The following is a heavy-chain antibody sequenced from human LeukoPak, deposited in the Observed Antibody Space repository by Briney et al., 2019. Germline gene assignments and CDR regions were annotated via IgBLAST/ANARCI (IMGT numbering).Heavy chain of an antibody. CDR2: VYYSGTA. D-gene: IGHD6-19*01. Sequence: SETLSLTCTASGGSISTYYWSWIRQPPGKGLELIGYVYYSGTANYNPSLESRVTILVDTSKNQFSLNLSSVTAADTAVYYCARTKSGWYYSDYWGQGTLVSVSS. CDR1: GGSISTYY. V-gene: IGHV4-59*08. CDR3: ARTKSGWYYSDY. J-gene: IGHJ4*02.